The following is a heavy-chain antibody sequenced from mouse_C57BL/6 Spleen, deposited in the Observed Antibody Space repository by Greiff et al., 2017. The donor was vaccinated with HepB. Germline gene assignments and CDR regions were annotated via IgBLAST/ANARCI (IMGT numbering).Heavy chain of an antibody. Sequence: VQLQQSGPELVKPGASVKISCKASGYAFSSSWMNWVKQRPGKGLEWIGRIYPGDGDTNYNGKFKGKATLTADKSSSTAYMQLSSLTSEDSAVYFCARQGDGSSFFDYWGQGTTLTVSS. CDR3: ARQGDGSSFFDY. CDR2: IYPGDGDT. V-gene: IGHV1-82*01. J-gene: IGHJ2*01. D-gene: IGHD1-1*01. CDR1: GYAFSSSW.